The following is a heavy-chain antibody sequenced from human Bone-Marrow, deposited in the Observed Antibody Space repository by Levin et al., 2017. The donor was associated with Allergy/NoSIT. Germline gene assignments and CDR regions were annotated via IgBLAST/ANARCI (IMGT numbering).Heavy chain of an antibody. D-gene: IGHD2-15*01. CDR3: ARQSGYCTGGNCYLFWFDT. V-gene: IGHV4-59*08. J-gene: IGHJ5*02. CDR2: ISYSGST. Sequence: SQTLSLTCSVSGGSISSYYWSWIRQPPGKGLQWIGSISYSGSTNYNPSLKSRVTISVDTSKNQFSLTLSSVTAADTAVYYCARQSGYCTGGNCYLFWFDTWGQGTLVTVSS. CDR1: GGSISSYY.